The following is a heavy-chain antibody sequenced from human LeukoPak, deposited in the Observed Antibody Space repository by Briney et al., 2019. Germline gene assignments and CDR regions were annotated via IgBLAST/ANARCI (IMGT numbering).Heavy chain of an antibody. Sequence: GGSLRLSCAASGFTFGSYSMNWVRQAPGKGLEWVSSISSSSSYIYYADSVKGRFTISRDNAKNSLYLQMNSLRAEDTAVYYCARDSSSAIFGVVIHYWGQGTLVTVSS. J-gene: IGHJ4*02. CDR2: ISSSSSYI. D-gene: IGHD3-3*01. V-gene: IGHV3-21*01. CDR3: ARDSSSAIFGVVIHY. CDR1: GFTFGSYS.